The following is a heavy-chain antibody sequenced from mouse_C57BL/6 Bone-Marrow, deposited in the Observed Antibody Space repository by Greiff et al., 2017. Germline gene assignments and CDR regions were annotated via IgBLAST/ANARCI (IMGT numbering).Heavy chain of an antibody. D-gene: IGHD2-5*01. CDR3: ARKYSNYWYFDV. Sequence: EVKLMESGPGLVKPSQSLSLTCSVTGYSITSGYYWNWIRQFPGNKLEWMGYISYDGSNNYNPSLKNRISITRDTSKNQFFLKLNSVTTEDTATYYCARKYSNYWYFDVWGTGTTVTVSS. J-gene: IGHJ1*03. CDR2: ISYDGSN. V-gene: IGHV3-6*01. CDR1: GYSITSGYY.